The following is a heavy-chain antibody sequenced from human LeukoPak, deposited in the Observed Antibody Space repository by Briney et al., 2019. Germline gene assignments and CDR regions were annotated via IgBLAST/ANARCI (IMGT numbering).Heavy chain of an antibody. D-gene: IGHD3-9*01. Sequence: SETLSLTCTVSGGSISSYYWSWIRQPAGKGLEWIGRIYTSGSTNYNPSLKSRVTMSVDTSKNQLSLKLSSVTAADTAVYYCAREGDILTGYLIDYWGQGTLVTVSS. CDR3: AREGDILTGYLIDY. V-gene: IGHV4-4*07. J-gene: IGHJ4*02. CDR2: IYTSGST. CDR1: GGSISSYY.